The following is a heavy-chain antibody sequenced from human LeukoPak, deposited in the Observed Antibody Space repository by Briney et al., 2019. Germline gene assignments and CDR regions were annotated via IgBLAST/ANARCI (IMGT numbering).Heavy chain of an antibody. J-gene: IGHJ4*02. Sequence: GESLKISCKGSGYSFTSYWIGWVRQMPGKGLEWMGIIYPGDSDTRYSPSFQGQVTISADKSISTDYLQWSSLKASDTAMYYCARQPPTGYSSGWSDYWGQGTLVTVSS. CDR1: GYSFTSYW. D-gene: IGHD6-19*01. V-gene: IGHV5-51*01. CDR3: ARQPPTGYSSGWSDY. CDR2: IYPGDSDT.